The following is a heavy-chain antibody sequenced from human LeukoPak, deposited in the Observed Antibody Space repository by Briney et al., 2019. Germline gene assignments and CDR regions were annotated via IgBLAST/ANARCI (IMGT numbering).Heavy chain of an antibody. V-gene: IGHV3-23*01. J-gene: IGHJ2*01. CDR1: GFTFSRFV. CDR3: AKAEITMVRGVITTRWYFDL. CDR2: ISDSGGHT. Sequence: PGGSLRLSCSASGFTFSRFVMHWVRQAPGKGLEWVSAISDSGGHTYYADSVKRRFTISRDNSENTLYLQMSSLRAEDTAVYYCAKAEITMVRGVITTRWYFDLWGRGTLVTVSS. D-gene: IGHD3-10*01.